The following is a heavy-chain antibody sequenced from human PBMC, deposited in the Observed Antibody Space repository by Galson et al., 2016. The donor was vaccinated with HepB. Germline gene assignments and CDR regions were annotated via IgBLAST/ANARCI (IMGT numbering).Heavy chain of an antibody. CDR2: INPSGGDK. J-gene: IGHJ6*02. CDR3: ARAGTVTLRGYYYYAMDV. V-gene: IGHV1-46*01. CDR1: GYSFTSYH. D-gene: IGHD4-11*01. Sequence: SVKVSCKASGYSFTSYHMHWVRQAPGQGLEWMGIINPSGGDKNYAQKFQGRVTMTRDTSTSTVYMELSSLGSEDTAVYYCARAGTVTLRGYYYYAMDVWGQGTTVTVSS.